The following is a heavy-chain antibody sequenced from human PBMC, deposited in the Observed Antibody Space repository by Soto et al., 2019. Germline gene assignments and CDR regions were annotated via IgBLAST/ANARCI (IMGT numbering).Heavy chain of an antibody. J-gene: IGHJ4*02. D-gene: IGHD4-17*01. Sequence: GASVKVSCKASGYTFTSYDINWVRQATGQGLEWMGWMNPNSGNTGYAQKFQGRVTMTRNTSISTAYMELSSLRSEDTAVYYCARRNRRDYGTLVYWGQGTLVTVSS. CDR1: GYTFTSYD. CDR3: ARRNRRDYGTLVY. V-gene: IGHV1-8*01. CDR2: MNPNSGNT.